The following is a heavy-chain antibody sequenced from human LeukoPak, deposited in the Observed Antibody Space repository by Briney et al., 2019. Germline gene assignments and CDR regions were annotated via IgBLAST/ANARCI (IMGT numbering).Heavy chain of an antibody. D-gene: IGHD5-18*01. V-gene: IGHV1-69*13. CDR2: IIPIFGTA. Sequence: SVKVSCKASGGTFSSYAISWVRQAPGQGLEWMGGIIPIFGTANYAQKFQGRVAITADESTSTAYMELSSLRSEDTAVYYCARFPGYSYGYDYWGQGTLVTVSS. CDR1: GGTFSSYA. J-gene: IGHJ4*02. CDR3: ARFPGYSYGYDY.